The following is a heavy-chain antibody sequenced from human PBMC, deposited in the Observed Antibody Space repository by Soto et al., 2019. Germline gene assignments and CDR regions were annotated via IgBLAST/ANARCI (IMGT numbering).Heavy chain of an antibody. CDR3: ARPTGYYYGMDV. V-gene: IGHV1-69*02. CDR1: GGTFSSYT. CDR2: IIPILGIA. J-gene: IGHJ6*02. Sequence: SVKVSCKASGGTFSSYTISWVRQAPGQGLEWMGRIIPILGIANYAQKLQGRVTMTTDTSTSTAYMELRSLRSDDTAVYYCARPTGYYYGMDVWGQGTTVTVSS.